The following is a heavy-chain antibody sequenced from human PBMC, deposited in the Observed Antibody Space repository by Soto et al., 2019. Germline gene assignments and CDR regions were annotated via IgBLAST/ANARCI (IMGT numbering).Heavy chain of an antibody. V-gene: IGHV4-34*01. Sequence: SETLSLTCAVYGGSFSGYYWSWIRQPPGKGLEWIGEINHSGSTNYNPSLKSRVTISVDTSKNQFSLKLSSVTAADTAVYYCARGAPYSGYDQWGQGTLVTVSS. J-gene: IGHJ5*02. CDR3: ARGAPYSGYDQ. CDR1: GGSFSGYY. D-gene: IGHD5-12*01. CDR2: INHSGST.